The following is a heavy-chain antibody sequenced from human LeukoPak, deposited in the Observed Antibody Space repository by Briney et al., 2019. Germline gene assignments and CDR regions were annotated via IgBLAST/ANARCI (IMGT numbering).Heavy chain of an antibody. CDR3: AKGRRFLEWLGDY. Sequence: GGSLRLSCAASGFTFSSYGMHWVRQAPGKGLEWVAFIRYDGSNKYYADSVKGRFTISRDNSKNTLYLQMNSLRAEDTAVYYCAKGRRFLEWLGDYWGQGTLVTVSS. CDR2: IRYDGSNK. CDR1: GFTFSSYG. J-gene: IGHJ4*02. V-gene: IGHV3-30*02. D-gene: IGHD3-3*01.